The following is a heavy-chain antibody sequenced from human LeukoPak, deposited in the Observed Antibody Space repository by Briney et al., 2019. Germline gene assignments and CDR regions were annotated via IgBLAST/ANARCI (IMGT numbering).Heavy chain of an antibody. CDR3: AKVGGILRAFDI. CDR1: GFTFDDYA. CDR2: ISWNSGSI. Sequence: GRSLRLSCAASGFTFDDYAMHWVRRAPGKGLEWVSGISWNSGSIGYADSVKGRFTISRDNAKNSLYLQMNSLRAEDTALYYCAKVGGILRAFDIWGQGTMVTVSS. D-gene: IGHD6-13*01. J-gene: IGHJ3*02. V-gene: IGHV3-9*01.